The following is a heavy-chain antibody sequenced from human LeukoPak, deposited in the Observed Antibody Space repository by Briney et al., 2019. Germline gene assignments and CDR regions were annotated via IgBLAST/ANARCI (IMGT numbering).Heavy chain of an antibody. CDR2: INPSSGST. CDR1: GYTFTGYD. Sequence: SSVKVSCKASGYTFTGYDINWVRQAPGQGLDWMGMINPSSGSTRFAQMFQDRVTMTRDTSTSAVYMELSRLTAEDTAMYYCARTYSSSWSYCDSWGQGTLVTVYS. J-gene: IGHJ4*02. V-gene: IGHV1-46*01. D-gene: IGHD6-13*01. CDR3: ARTYSSSWSYCDS.